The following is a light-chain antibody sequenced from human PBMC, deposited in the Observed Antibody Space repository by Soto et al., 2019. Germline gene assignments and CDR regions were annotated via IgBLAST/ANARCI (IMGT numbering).Light chain of an antibody. CDR1: QGISSY. J-gene: IGKJ5*01. V-gene: IGKV1-9*01. Sequence: IQWTQSPSSLSASVGDRVTITGRVSQGISSYLAWYQKKTGKDPKLMIYAASTLQSGVPSRFSGSGSGTDFNLTISRLQTEDCATYECQQLNSYTQGFGQGTRLEIK. CDR3: QQLNSYTQG. CDR2: AAS.